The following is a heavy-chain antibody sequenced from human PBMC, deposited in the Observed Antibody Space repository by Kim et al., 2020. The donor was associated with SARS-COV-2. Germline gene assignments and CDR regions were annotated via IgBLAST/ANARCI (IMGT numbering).Heavy chain of an antibody. J-gene: IGHJ4*02. D-gene: IGHD7-27*01. V-gene: IGHV1-46*01. Sequence: SYAQKVQGRVTMTRDTSTSTDYMELSSPRSEDTAVYYCARGSGHLPSFDSWGQGILVTVSS. CDR3: ARGSGHLPSFDS.